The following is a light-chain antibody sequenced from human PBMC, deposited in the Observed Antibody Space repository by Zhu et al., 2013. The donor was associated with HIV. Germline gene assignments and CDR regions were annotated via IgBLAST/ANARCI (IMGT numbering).Light chain of an antibody. CDR3: QQYDESPYT. V-gene: IGKV4-1*01. J-gene: IGKJ2*01. Sequence: DIVMTQSPDSLAVSLGDRATINCKSSQSLLYSSNNKNYLAWYQQKPGQSPKLLIYWASSRESGVPDRFSGSGSGTDFTLTISSLQAEDVAVYYCQQYDESPYTFGQGTKLEIK. CDR2: WAS. CDR1: QSLLYSSNNKNY.